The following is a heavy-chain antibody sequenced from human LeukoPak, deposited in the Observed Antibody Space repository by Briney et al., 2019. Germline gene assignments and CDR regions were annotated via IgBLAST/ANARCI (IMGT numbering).Heavy chain of an antibody. D-gene: IGHD3-10*01. CDR2: IYYSGST. Sequence: SETLSLTCTVSGGSFSSYYWSWIRQPPGKGLEWIGYIYYSGSTNYNPSLTSRVTISVDTSKNQFSLKLSSVTAADTAVDYWARAQGSGGVHEYYYYYGMDVWGQGTTVTVSS. CDR1: GGSFSSYY. CDR3: ARAQGSGGVHEYYYYYGMDV. V-gene: IGHV4-59*01. J-gene: IGHJ6*02.